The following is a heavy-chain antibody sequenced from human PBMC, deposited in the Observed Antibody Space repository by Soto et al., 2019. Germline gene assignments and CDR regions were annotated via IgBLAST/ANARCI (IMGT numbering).Heavy chain of an antibody. J-gene: IGHJ4*02. CDR2: IYWDDDK. Sequence: QITLXEXXXXLVKPTQTLTLTCTFSGFSLSTSGVGVGWIRQPPGKALEWLALIYWDDDKRYSPSLKSRLTIPKDTSKNQVVLTMTNMDPVDTATYYCAHISGSYSPFDYWGQGTLVTVSS. CDR3: AHISGSYSPFDY. D-gene: IGHD1-26*01. CDR1: GFSLSTSGVG. V-gene: IGHV2-5*02.